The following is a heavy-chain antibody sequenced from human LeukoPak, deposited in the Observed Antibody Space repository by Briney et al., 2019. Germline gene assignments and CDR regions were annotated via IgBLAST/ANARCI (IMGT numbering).Heavy chain of an antibody. CDR2: INGRGGRT. CDR1: GFTFSNYA. V-gene: IGHV3-23*01. Sequence: PGGSLKLSCEASGFTFSNYAMSWVRQAPGKGLEWVSGINGRGGRTYYADSVKGRFAISRDNSKNSLYLQMNSLRAEDTAVYYCARAPYYYDSSGYEDWGQGTLVTVSS. J-gene: IGHJ4*02. CDR3: ARAPYYYDSSGYED. D-gene: IGHD3-22*01.